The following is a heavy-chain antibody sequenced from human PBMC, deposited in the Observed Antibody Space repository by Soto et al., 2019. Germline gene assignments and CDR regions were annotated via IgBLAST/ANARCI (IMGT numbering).Heavy chain of an antibody. Sequence: ASVKVSCKTSGYTFYSYDITWVRQAPGQGLEWMGTTSAYNGDSVFAQNLQGRVTMTIDKSTATAYMDLKNLTSDDTAVYYCARARATVTTERALGYRGQGTLVTVSS. J-gene: IGHJ4*02. V-gene: IGHV1-18*01. D-gene: IGHD4-17*01. CDR2: TSAYNGDS. CDR1: GYTFYSYD. CDR3: ARARATVTTERALGY.